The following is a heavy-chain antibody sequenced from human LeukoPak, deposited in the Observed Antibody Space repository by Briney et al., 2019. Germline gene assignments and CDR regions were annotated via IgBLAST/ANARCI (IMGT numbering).Heavy chain of an antibody. CDR2: INPSGGST. CDR1: GYTFTSYY. D-gene: IGHD5-18*01. V-gene: IGHV1-46*01. Sequence: GASVKVSCKASGYTFTSYYMHWVRQAPGQGLEWMGIINPSGGSTSYAQKSQGRVTMTRDTSTSTVYMELSSLRSEDTAVYYCVRAQLWLGWFDPWGQGTLVTVSS. CDR3: VRAQLWLGWFDP. J-gene: IGHJ5*02.